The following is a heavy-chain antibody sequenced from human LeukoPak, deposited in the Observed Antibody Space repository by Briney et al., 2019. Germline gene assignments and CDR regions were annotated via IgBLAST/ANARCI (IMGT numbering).Heavy chain of an antibody. D-gene: IGHD2-2*03. CDR1: GFSISSSA. CDR2: ISSSSSYI. CDR3: ARDMDFSDLFDY. V-gene: IGHV3-21*01. J-gene: IGHJ4*02. Sequence: PGGSLRLSCAASGFSISSSAMNWVRQAPGKGLEWVSSISSSSSYIYYADSVKGRFTISRDNAKNSLYLQMNSLRAEDTAVYYCARDMDFSDLFDYWGQGTLVTVSS.